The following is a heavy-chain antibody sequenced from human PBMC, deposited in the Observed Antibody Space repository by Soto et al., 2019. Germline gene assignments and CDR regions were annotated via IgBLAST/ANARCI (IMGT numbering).Heavy chain of an antibody. CDR1: GGSFSGHS. Sequence: SETLSLTCAVYGGSFSGHSWTWIRQSPGKGLEWIVDINHSGRVNYSPSLKRRVTISLYTSKNQFSLTLSAVTAADTAMYYCSTRAYYNNGHYRFDPWGQGTLVTVSS. CDR2: INHSGRV. V-gene: IGHV4-34*01. CDR3: STRAYYNNGHYRFDP. J-gene: IGHJ5*01. D-gene: IGHD3-9*01.